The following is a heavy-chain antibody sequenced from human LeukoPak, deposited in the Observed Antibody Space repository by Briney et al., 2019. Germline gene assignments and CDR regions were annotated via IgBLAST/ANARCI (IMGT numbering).Heavy chain of an antibody. CDR3: AASSQSGSYRAH. CDR1: GGSISSFY. V-gene: IGHV4-59*12. J-gene: IGHJ4*02. D-gene: IGHD3-10*01. CDR2: SSYTADS. Sequence: PSGTLSLTCSLSGGSISSFYLSWIRQPPGKGLEWIGYSSYTADSNYNPSHKSRVTISIDTSKNQFSLRLTSVTAADTAVYYCAASSQSGSYRAHWGQGTLVTVSS.